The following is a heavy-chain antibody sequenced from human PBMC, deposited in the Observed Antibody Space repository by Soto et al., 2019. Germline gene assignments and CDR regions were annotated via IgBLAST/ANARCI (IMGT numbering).Heavy chain of an antibody. CDR1: GYTFTGYY. CDR3: ARGRDYYGSGSYCILGMDV. Sequence: ASVKVSCKASGYTFTGYYMHWVRQAPGQGLEWMGWINPNSGGTNYAQKFQGWVTMTRDTSISTAYMELSRLRFDVTGVYYCARGRDYYGSGSYCILGMDVWGQGPAVTVP. J-gene: IGHJ6*02. CDR2: INPNSGGT. D-gene: IGHD3-10*01. V-gene: IGHV1-2*04.